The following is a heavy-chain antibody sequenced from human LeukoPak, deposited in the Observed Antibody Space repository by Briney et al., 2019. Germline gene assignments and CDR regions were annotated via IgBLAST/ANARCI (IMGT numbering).Heavy chain of an antibody. Sequence: ASVKVSCKASGGTFSSYAISWVRQAPGQGLEWMGGIIPIFCTANYAQKFQGRINLTTDQFKSTAYMELSSLRSEDKAVYYCAREREIHGQGLYFDYWGQGTLVTVSS. V-gene: IGHV1-69*05. J-gene: IGHJ4*02. CDR1: GGTFSSYA. CDR3: AREREIHGQGLYFDY. CDR2: IIPIFCTA. D-gene: IGHD1-26*01.